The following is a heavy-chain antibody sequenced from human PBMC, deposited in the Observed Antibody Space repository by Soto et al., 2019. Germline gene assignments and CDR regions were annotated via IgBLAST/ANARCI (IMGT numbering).Heavy chain of an antibody. D-gene: IGHD6-13*01. Sequence: GGSLRLSCAASGFTFSNFWMSWVRQAPGKGLEWVANIKQDGSEKYDVDSVKGRFIISRDNAKNSRYLQMNSLRSEDTAVYYWARERGRAGYSSDYWGQGTLVTVSS. CDR3: ARERGRAGYSSDY. CDR1: GFTFSNFW. J-gene: IGHJ4*02. CDR2: IKQDGSEK. V-gene: IGHV3-7*01.